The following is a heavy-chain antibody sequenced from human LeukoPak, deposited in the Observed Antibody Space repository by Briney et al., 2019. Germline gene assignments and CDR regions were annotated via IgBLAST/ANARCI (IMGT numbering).Heavy chain of an antibody. D-gene: IGHD6-19*01. Sequence: PGGSLRLSCAASGFIVNSNYMSWVRQAPGKGLEWVSYISSSSRTIYYADSVKGRLTISRDNAKNSLYLQMNSLRDEDTAVYYCARVTVAGTDWGQGTLVTVSS. CDR3: ARVTVAGTD. V-gene: IGHV3-48*02. CDR1: GFIVNSNY. CDR2: ISSSSRTI. J-gene: IGHJ4*02.